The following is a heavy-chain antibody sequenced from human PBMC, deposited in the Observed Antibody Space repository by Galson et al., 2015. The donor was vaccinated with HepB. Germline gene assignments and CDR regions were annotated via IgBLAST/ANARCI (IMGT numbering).Heavy chain of an antibody. CDR1: GYTFNTYG. J-gene: IGHJ4*02. CDR2: ISAYNGNR. D-gene: IGHD5-12*01. CDR3: ARDISPMVATPDY. V-gene: IGHV1-18*01. Sequence: SVKVSCKASGYTFNTYGITWVRQAPGQGLEWMGWISAYNGNRNSAQNLRGRVTMTTDTSTSTAYMELRSLRSDDTAVYYCARDISPMVATPDYWGQGTLVTVSS.